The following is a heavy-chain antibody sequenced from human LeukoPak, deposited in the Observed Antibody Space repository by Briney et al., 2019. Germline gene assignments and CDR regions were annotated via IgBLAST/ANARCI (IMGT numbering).Heavy chain of an antibody. Sequence: PSETLSLTCTVSGGSISSSSYYWGWIRQPPGKGLEWIGSIYHSGSTYYNPSLKSRVTISVDTSKNQFSLKLSSVTAADTAVYYCARLVSWLGGGAIDYWGQGTLVTVSS. CDR1: GGSISSSSYY. J-gene: IGHJ4*02. V-gene: IGHV4-39*07. CDR2: IYHSGST. CDR3: ARLVSWLGGGAIDY. D-gene: IGHD3-10*01.